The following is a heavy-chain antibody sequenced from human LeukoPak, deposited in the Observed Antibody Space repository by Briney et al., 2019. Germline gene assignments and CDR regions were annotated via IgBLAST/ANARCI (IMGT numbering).Heavy chain of an antibody. CDR2: INAGNGNT. V-gene: IGHV1-3*01. D-gene: IGHD6-19*01. CDR1: GYAFTSYA. Sequence: ASLKVSCKASGYAFTSYAMHWVRHAPGQRLEWMGWINAGNGNTKYSQKFQGRVTITRDTSASTAYMELSSLRSEDTAVYYCARDLMRGGWYGASNYWGQGTLVTVSS. J-gene: IGHJ4*02. CDR3: ARDLMRGGWYGASNY.